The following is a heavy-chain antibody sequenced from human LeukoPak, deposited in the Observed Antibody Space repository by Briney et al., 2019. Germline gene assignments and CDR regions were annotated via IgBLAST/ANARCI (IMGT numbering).Heavy chain of an antibody. J-gene: IGHJ6*03. CDR1: GFTFSSYE. D-gene: IGHD2-8*01. CDR2: ISYDGSNK. Sequence: GGSLRLSCAASGFTFSSYEMNWVRQAPGKGLEWVAVISYDGSNKYYADSVKGRFTISRDNSKNTLYLQMNSLRAEATAVYYCAANRGNYYYYMDVWGKGTTVTVSS. CDR3: AANRGNYYYYMDV. V-gene: IGHV3-30*03.